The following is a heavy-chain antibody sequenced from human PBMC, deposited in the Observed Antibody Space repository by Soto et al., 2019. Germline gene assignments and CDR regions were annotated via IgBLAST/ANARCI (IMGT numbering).Heavy chain of an antibody. Sequence: GGSLRLSCAASGFTFSSYAMSWVRQAPGKGLEWVSAISGSGGSTYYADSVKGRFTISRDNSKNTLYLQMNSLRAEDTAVYYCARSHMITFGGVIGPFDYWGQGTLVTVSS. CDR2: ISGSGGST. V-gene: IGHV3-23*01. D-gene: IGHD3-16*02. CDR1: GFTFSSYA. CDR3: ARSHMITFGGVIGPFDY. J-gene: IGHJ4*02.